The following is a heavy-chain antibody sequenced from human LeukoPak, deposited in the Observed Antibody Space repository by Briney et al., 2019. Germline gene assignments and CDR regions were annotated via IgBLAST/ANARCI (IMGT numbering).Heavy chain of an antibody. V-gene: IGHV3-21*04. D-gene: IGHD3-16*01. J-gene: IGHJ4*02. Sequence: PGGSLRLSCAASGFTFSSYSMNWVRQAPGKGLEWGSSISSSSSYIYYADSVKGRFTISRDNSKNTMYLQMNSLRAEDTAVYYCAKALGGELAVLVYWGQGTLVTVSS. CDR3: AKALGGELAVLVY. CDR2: ISSSSSYI. CDR1: GFTFSSYS.